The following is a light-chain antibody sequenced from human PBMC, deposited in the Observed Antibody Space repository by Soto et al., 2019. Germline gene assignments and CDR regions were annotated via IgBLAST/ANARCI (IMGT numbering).Light chain of an antibody. V-gene: IGLV2-23*01. Sequence: QSALTHPASESGSPGQSITISCSGTTSDVGGYNLVSWYQQHTAKAPKLLIYEGTQRPSGVSSRFSGSKSGNTASLTISGLQAEDEADYYCCSSASSSSYVFGTGTKVTVL. CDR3: CSSASSSSYV. J-gene: IGLJ1*01. CDR1: TSDVGGYNL. CDR2: EGT.